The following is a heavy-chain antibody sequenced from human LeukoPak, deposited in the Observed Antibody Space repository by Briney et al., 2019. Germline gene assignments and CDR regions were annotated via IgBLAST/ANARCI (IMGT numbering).Heavy chain of an antibody. J-gene: IGHJ3*02. CDR1: GYSFTNYC. Sequence: EALKIPCRGSGYSFTNYCIGWVRQMPGKGLEWMGIIYPCDSDTRYSTYFQGQVTISADKSISTAYLQWRSLKASATAMYYCARQRNEMWSPTDAFDIWGQGTMVTVSS. CDR2: IYPCDSDT. D-gene: IGHD1-26*01. CDR3: ARQRNEMWSPTDAFDI. V-gene: IGHV5-51*01.